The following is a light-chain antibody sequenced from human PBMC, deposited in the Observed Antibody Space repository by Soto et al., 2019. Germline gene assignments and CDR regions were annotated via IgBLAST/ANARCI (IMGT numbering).Light chain of an antibody. CDR1: SSDVGNYNF. CDR2: DVT. CDR3: SSYTSSHTLV. Sequence: LTQPASVSGSPGQSITISCTGTSSDVGNYNFVSWYQQLPGEAPKLIIYDVTNRPSGLSDRFSGSKSANTASLTISGLQAEDEADYYCSSYTSSHTLVFGSGTKVTVL. V-gene: IGLV2-14*03. J-gene: IGLJ1*01.